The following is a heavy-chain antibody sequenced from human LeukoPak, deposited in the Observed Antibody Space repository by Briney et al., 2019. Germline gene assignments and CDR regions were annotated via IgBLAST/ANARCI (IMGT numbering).Heavy chain of an antibody. CDR2: IYYSGNT. J-gene: IGHJ4*02. CDR1: GGSISTYS. D-gene: IGHD5-12*01. V-gene: IGHV4-59*01. CDR3: ARVIVATIGSYFDY. Sequence: SETLSLTCTVSGGSISTYSWSWVRQPPGKGLEWIGYIYYSGNTIYNPSLRSRVIISVATSKNQISLKLSSVTAADTAVYYCARVIVATIGSYFDYWGQGSLVTVSS.